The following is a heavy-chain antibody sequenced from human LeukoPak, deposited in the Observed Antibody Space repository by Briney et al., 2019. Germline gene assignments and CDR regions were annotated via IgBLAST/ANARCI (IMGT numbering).Heavy chain of an antibody. D-gene: IGHD5-18*01. CDR3: ARDRGYSTFDI. CDR2: ISGSAGST. CDR1: GFNFGTYA. J-gene: IGHJ3*02. V-gene: IGHV3-23*01. Sequence: PGGSLRLSCAASGFNFGTYAMNWVRQAPGKGLEWVSSISGSAGSTYYADSVKGRFTLSRDNSKNTLSLQMNSLRADDTAVYYCARDRGYSTFDIWGQGTIVTVSS.